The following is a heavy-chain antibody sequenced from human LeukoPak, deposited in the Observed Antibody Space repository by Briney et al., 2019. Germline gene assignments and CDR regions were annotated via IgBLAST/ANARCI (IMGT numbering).Heavy chain of an antibody. CDR3: AKDILRYSSGDKYYFDY. CDR2: ISWNSGSI. CDR1: GFSFSNAW. D-gene: IGHD6-19*01. Sequence: PGGSLRLSCAASGFSFSNAWMSWVRQAPGKGLEWVSGISWNSGSIGYADSVKGRFTISRDNAKNSLYLQMNSLRAEDTALYYCAKDILRYSSGDKYYFDYWGQGTLVTVSS. V-gene: IGHV3-9*01. J-gene: IGHJ4*02.